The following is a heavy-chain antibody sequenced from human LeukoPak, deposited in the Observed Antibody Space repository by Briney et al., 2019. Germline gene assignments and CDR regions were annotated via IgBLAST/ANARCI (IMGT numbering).Heavy chain of an antibody. CDR2: IADDGSRA. V-gene: IGHV3-33*01. CDR1: GFTFGGYG. CDR3: TRYNNDPLDY. D-gene: IGHD1-14*01. J-gene: IGHJ4*02. Sequence: GGSLRLSCAGSGFTFGGYGMHWFRQTPGKGLEWVAVIADDGSRAFYADSVKGRFTISRDNSKNTMSVQMDDLRAEDTAVYYCTRYNNDPLDYWGQGTLVTVSS.